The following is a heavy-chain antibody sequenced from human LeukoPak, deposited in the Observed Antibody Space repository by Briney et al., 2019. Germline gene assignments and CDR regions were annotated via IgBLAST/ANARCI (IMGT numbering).Heavy chain of an antibody. Sequence: PSETLSLTCTVSGGSISSSNYYWGWIRQPPGKGLEWIGSINYSGNTFYNPSLKSRVTISVDTSRNQFSLKLSSVTAADTAMYYCARVEILVVPSTNFDIWGRGTLVTVSS. CDR3: ARVEILVVPSTNFDI. J-gene: IGHJ4*02. CDR1: GGSISSSNYY. CDR2: INYSGNT. D-gene: IGHD2-2*03. V-gene: IGHV4-39*01.